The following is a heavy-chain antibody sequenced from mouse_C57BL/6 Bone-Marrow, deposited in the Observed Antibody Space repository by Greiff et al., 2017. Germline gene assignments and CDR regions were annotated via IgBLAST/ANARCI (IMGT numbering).Heavy chain of an antibody. CDR2: ISSGSSTN. J-gene: IGHJ3*01. D-gene: IGHD2-5*01. CDR1: GFTFRDYG. V-gene: IGHV5-17*01. CDR3: ARQSNPFAY. Sequence: EVMLVESGGGLVKPGGSLKLSCAASGFTFRDYGMHWVRQAPEKGLEWVAYISSGSSTNYYADTVKGRFTISRDNAKNTLFLQMTSLRSEDTAMYYCARQSNPFAYWGQGTLVTVSA.